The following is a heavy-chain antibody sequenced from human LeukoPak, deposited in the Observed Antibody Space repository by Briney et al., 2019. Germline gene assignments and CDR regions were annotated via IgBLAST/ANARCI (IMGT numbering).Heavy chain of an antibody. CDR3: ARGGARSPFDY. CDR2: IYSGGST. Sequence: GGSLRLSRAASGFTVSNDYMSWVRQAPGKGLEWVSVIYSGGSTYYADSVKGRFTISRDNSMNTLYLQMNSLRAEDTAVYNCARGGARSPFDYWGQGTLVTVSS. J-gene: IGHJ4*02. V-gene: IGHV3-53*01. CDR1: GFTVSNDY.